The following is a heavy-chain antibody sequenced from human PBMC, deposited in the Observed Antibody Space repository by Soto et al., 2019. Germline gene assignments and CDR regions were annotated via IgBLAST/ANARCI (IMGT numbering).Heavy chain of an antibody. Sequence: ASVKVSCKASGYTFTGYYMHWVRQAPGQGLERMGWINPNSGGTNYAQKFQGWVTMTRDTSISTAYMELSSLRSEDTAVYYCARGSRVAGIWDYFDYWRQGTLVTVSS. J-gene: IGHJ4*02. D-gene: IGHD6-19*01. CDR3: ARGSRVAGIWDYFDY. CDR1: GYTFTGYY. V-gene: IGHV1-2*04. CDR2: INPNSGGT.